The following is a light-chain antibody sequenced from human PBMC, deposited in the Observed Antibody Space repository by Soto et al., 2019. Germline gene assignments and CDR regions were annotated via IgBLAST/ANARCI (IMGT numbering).Light chain of an antibody. V-gene: IGLV2-14*01. J-gene: IGLJ1*01. CDR2: DVS. Sequence: QSVLAQPASVSGSPGQSITISSTGTSSDVGRYNYVSWFQQHPGKAPKLLIYDVSNWPSGVSDRFSGSKSGNTASLTISGLQAEDEADYYCSSFTTSSTFVFGTGTKVTVL. CDR1: SSDVGRYNY. CDR3: SSFTTSSTFV.